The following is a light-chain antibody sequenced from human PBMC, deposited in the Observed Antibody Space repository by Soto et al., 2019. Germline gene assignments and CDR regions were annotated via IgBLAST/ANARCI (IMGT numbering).Light chain of an antibody. CDR3: GTWDSSLSSGPYV. V-gene: IGLV1-51*01. CDR1: RSNIGRNY. CDR2: DNN. J-gene: IGLJ1*01. Sequence: QSALTQPPSVSAAPGQKVTISCSGSRSNIGRNYVSWYQQLPGTAPRLLIYDNNKRPSGIPDRFSGSKSGTSATLDISGLQTGDEAVYYCGTWDSSLSSGPYVFGPGTKLTVL.